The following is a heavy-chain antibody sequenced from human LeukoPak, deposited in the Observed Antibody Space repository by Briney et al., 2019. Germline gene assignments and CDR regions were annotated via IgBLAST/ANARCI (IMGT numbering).Heavy chain of an antibody. D-gene: IGHD6-6*01. V-gene: IGHV3-23*01. J-gene: IGHJ5*02. CDR1: GFTFSNYA. Sequence: PGGSLRLSCAASGFTFSNYAMSWVRQAPGKGLEWVSAISGSGDSTYYADSVKGRFTISRDNSKNTLSLQVNSLRAEDTAVYYCARGEGLAARLWFDPWGQGTLVTVSS. CDR3: ARGEGLAARLWFDP. CDR2: ISGSGDST.